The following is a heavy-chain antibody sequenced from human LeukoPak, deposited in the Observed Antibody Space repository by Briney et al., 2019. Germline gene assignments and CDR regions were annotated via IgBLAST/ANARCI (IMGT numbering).Heavy chain of an antibody. J-gene: IGHJ4*02. V-gene: IGHV4-38-2*02. Sequence: SETLSLTCTVSGYSISSGYYWGWIRQPPGKGLEWIGNIYHSGRTYYNPSLKSRVTISVDTSKNQLSLRLSSAAAADTAVYYCASTGYSSSWYEGQIDYWGQGTLVTVSS. CDR1: GYSISSGYY. CDR2: IYHSGRT. D-gene: IGHD6-13*01. CDR3: ASTGYSSSWYEGQIDY.